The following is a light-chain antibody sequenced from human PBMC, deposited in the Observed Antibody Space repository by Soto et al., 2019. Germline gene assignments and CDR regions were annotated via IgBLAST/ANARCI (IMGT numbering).Light chain of an antibody. CDR1: RSVGSN. V-gene: IGKV3-15*01. CDR3: QQYNTYSWA. CDR2: DAS. J-gene: IGKJ1*01. Sequence: EIVMTQSPATLSVSPGERVTLSCRASRSVGSNLAWYQQKPGQAPRLLIYDASTRATGLPVRFSGSGSGTDFTLTISSLQADDFATYYCQQYNTYSWAFGQGTKVEIK.